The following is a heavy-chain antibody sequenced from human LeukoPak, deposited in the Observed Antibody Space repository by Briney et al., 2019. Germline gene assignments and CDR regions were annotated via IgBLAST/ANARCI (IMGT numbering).Heavy chain of an antibody. V-gene: IGHV4-34*01. D-gene: IGHD3-9*01. CDR2: INHSGST. CDR3: ARGVYDILPGRKGNWFDP. Sequence: SETLSLTCAVYGGSFSGYYWSWIRQPPGKGLEWIGEINHSGSTNYNPSLKSGVTISVDTSKNQFSLKLSSVPAADTAVYYCARGVYDILPGRKGNWFDPWGQGTLVTVSS. CDR1: GGSFSGYY. J-gene: IGHJ5*02.